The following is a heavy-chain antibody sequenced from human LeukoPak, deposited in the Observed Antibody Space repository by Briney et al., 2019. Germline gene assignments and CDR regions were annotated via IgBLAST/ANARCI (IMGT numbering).Heavy chain of an antibody. CDR3: AKGDYDFWSGYRNWYFDL. J-gene: IGHJ2*01. D-gene: IGHD3-3*01. CDR2: ISWNGARI. Sequence: GGSLRLSCAASGFTFAEYTMHWVRQAPGKGLEWVSLISWNGARIHYGDSVKGRFTISRDNSKNTLYLQMNSLRAEDTAVFYCAKGDYDFWSGYRNWYFDLWGRGTLVTVSS. CDR1: GFTFAEYT. V-gene: IGHV3-43*01.